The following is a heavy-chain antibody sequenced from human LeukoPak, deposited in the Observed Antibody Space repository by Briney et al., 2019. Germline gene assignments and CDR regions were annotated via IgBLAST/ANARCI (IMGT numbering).Heavy chain of an antibody. V-gene: IGHV3-48*03. J-gene: IGHJ6*04. CDR1: GFTFSSSE. Sequence: RGSLRLSCAATGFTFSSSELYWGGQAPVTLLPWVSYISSSGSTIYYADSVKGRFTISRDNAKNSLYLQMNSLRAEDTAVYYCAELGITMIGGVWGKGTTVTISS. CDR3: AELGITMIGGV. D-gene: IGHD3-10*02. CDR2: ISSSGSTI.